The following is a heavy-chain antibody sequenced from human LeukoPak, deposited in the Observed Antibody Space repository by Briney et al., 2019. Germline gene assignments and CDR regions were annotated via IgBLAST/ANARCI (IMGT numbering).Heavy chain of an antibody. V-gene: IGHV1-18*01. Sequence: ASVKVSCKASGYTFTSYGISWVRQAPGQGLEWMGWISAYNGNTNYAQKLQGSVTMTTDTSTSTAYMELRSLRSDDTAVYYCARTLYLTYYYDSSGGPLPDYWGQGTLVTVSS. D-gene: IGHD3-22*01. CDR2: ISAYNGNT. CDR1: GYTFTSYG. CDR3: ARTLYLTYYYDSSGGPLPDY. J-gene: IGHJ4*02.